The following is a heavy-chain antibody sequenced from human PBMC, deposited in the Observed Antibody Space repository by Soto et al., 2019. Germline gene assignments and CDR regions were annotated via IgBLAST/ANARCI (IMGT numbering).Heavy chain of an antibody. J-gene: IGHJ6*02. CDR2: ISSGSNT. V-gene: IGHV3-23*01. CDR3: AKASATGKSDGMDV. D-gene: IGHD7-27*01. Sequence: EVQLLESGGGLVQPGGSLRLSCVASGFPFSSYAMSWVRRTPGRGLECVPSISSGSNTYYTDSVRGRFTISRDNSKNSLYLQMSSLRADDTALYYCAKASATGKSDGMDVWGQGTTVSVSS. CDR1: GFPFSSYA.